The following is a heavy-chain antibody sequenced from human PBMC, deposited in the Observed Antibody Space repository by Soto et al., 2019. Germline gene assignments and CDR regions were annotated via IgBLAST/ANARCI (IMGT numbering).Heavy chain of an antibody. Sequence: PAGTLRLSCAASGFTFSSYGMHWVRKAPGKGLEWEAVISYDGSNKYYADSVKGRFTISRDNSKNTLYLQMNSLRAEDTAVYYCAKARRYCTNGVCPDAFDIWGQGTMVTVSS. J-gene: IGHJ3*02. CDR2: ISYDGSNK. V-gene: IGHV3-30*18. CDR3: AKARRYCTNGVCPDAFDI. CDR1: GFTFSSYG. D-gene: IGHD2-8*01.